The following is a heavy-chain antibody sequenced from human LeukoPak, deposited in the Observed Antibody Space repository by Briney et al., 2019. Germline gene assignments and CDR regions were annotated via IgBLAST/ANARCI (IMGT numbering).Heavy chain of an antibody. CDR3: AKRGVVIRVILVGFHKEAYYFDS. J-gene: IGHJ4*02. Sequence: GGSLRLSCAVSGITLSNYGMTWVRQAPGKGLEWVAGISDSGGSTNYADSVKGRFTISRDNTKNTLYLQMNSLRAEDTAVYFCAKRGVVIRVILVGFHKEAYYFDSWGQGALVTVSS. CDR2: ISDSGGST. CDR1: GITLSNYG. V-gene: IGHV3-23*01. D-gene: IGHD3-22*01.